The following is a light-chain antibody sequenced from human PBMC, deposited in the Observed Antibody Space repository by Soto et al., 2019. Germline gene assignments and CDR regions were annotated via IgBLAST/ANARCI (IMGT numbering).Light chain of an antibody. CDR2: DAS. CDR3: QQYNSYPWT. V-gene: IGKV1-5*01. Sequence: IRMTHSPSSLSASTGDRVTITCRASQSISSWLAWYQQKPGKAPKLLIYDASSLESGVPSRFSGSGSAKEFTLTISSLQRDDSATYYCQQYNSYPWTFGQVTKVDIX. J-gene: IGKJ1*01. CDR1: QSISSW.